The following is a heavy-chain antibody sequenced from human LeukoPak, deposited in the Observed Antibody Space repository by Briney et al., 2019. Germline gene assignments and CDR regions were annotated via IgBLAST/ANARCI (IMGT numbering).Heavy chain of an antibody. V-gene: IGHV4-61*02. J-gene: IGHJ6*02. CDR2: IYTSGST. Sequence: SETLSLTCTVSGGSISSGSYYWGWIRQPAGKGLEWIGRIYTSGSTNYNPSLKSRVTISVDTSKNQFSLKLSSVTAADTAVYYCARGVVVPAAIRYYYYGMDVWGQGTTVTVSS. CDR1: GGSISSGSYY. CDR3: ARGVVVPAAIRYYYYGMDV. D-gene: IGHD2-2*01.